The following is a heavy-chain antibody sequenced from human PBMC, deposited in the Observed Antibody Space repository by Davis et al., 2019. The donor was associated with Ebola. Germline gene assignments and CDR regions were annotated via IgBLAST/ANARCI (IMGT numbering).Heavy chain of an antibody. CDR3: ARLSEYFDISGHAL. Sequence: GSLRLSCAVSGFALSNYAMHWVRQAPGKGLEWVSSISSSSGFIYYAESVKGRFTISRDNAKNSLYLQMNSLRDDDTALYYCARLSEYFDISGHALWGQGTLVTVSS. CDR2: ISSSSGFI. J-gene: IGHJ4*02. CDR1: GFALSNYA. D-gene: IGHD3-22*01. V-gene: IGHV3-21*01.